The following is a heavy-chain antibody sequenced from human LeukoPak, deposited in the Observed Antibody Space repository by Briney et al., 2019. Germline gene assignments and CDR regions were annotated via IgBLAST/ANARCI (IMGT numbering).Heavy chain of an antibody. Sequence: ASVKVSCKASGYTFTSYGISWVRQAPGQGLEWVGWISAYNGNTNYAQKLQGRVTMTTDTSTSTAYMELRSLRSEDTAVYYCARDGQWLVPTWFDPWGQGTLVTVSS. CDR3: ARDGQWLVPTWFDP. D-gene: IGHD6-19*01. CDR2: ISAYNGNT. J-gene: IGHJ5*02. V-gene: IGHV1-18*01. CDR1: GYTFTSYG.